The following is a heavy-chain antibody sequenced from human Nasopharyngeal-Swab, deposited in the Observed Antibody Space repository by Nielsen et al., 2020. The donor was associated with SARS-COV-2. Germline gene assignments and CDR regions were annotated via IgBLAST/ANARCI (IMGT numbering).Heavy chain of an antibody. V-gene: IGHV3-21*01. CDR1: GFTFSSRS. D-gene: IGHD3-10*01. J-gene: IGHJ3*02. CDR2: ISSSSTYI. CDR3: ARVLLRALGKFGEGYAFDI. Sequence: GESLKISCAASGFTFSSRSMNWVRQAPGKGRAWVSSISSSSTYIYYADSVKGRFTISRDNAKNSLYLQMNSLRVEDTVVYYCARVLLRALGKFGEGYAFDIWGQGTMVTVSS.